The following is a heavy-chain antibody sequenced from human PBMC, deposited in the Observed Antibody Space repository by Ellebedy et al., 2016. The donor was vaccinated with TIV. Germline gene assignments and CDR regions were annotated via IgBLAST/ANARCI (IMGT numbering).Heavy chain of an antibody. CDR3: AREGYGYLYYYYGMDV. CDR1: GFTFTSSR. V-gene: IGHV3-48*01. Sequence: GESLKISXTASGFTFTSSRMYWVRQAPGKGLEYVSYLSSSGVTKDYADSVKGRFSISRDNSKNTLYLQMNSLRAEDTAVYYCAREGYGYLYYYYGMDVWGQGTTVTVSS. CDR2: LSSSGVTK. J-gene: IGHJ6*02. D-gene: IGHD5-18*01.